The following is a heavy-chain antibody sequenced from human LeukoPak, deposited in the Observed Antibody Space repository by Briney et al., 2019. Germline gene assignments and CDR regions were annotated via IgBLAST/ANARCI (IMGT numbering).Heavy chain of an antibody. Sequence: QPSETLSLTCTVSGGSISSSSYYWGWIRQPPGKGLEWIGSIYYSGSTYYNPSLKSRVTISVDTSKNQFSLKLSSVTAADTAVYYCAREAPICTNADCRTGFDYWGQGTLVAVSS. J-gene: IGHJ4*02. D-gene: IGHD2-8*01. CDR2: IYYSGST. CDR1: GGSISSSSYY. V-gene: IGHV4-39*07. CDR3: AREAPICTNADCRTGFDY.